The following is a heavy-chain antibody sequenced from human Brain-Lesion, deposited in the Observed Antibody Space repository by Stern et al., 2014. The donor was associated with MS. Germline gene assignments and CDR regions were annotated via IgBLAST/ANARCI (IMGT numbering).Heavy chain of an antibody. D-gene: IGHD3-22*01. Sequence: QVQLQESGPGLVKPSQTLSLTCTVSGGSISSDNYYWTWIRQHTGKGLEWIGHIYYSGTTYYNPSLKSRVSITVDTSQTLFSLRLSSVTAADTAVYYCARDHFTTSLDVWGHGTTVTVS. CDR3: ARDHFTTSLDV. J-gene: IGHJ6*02. CDR2: IYYSGTT. CDR1: GGSISSDNYY. V-gene: IGHV4-31*03.